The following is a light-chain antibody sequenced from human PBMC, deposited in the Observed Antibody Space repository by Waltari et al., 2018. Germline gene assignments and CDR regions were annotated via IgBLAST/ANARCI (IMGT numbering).Light chain of an antibody. CDR2: WAS. CDR1: RSVFYTDNNKNY. CDR3: QQYYTIPLT. Sequence: DIAMTQSPDSLAASLGERATINCKSSRSVFYTDNNKNYLTWYQQKPRQPPQLLISWASTRESGVPDRFIGSGSGTDFTLTISSLQAEDVAVYYCQQYYTIPLTFGQGTRLEIK. V-gene: IGKV4-1*01. J-gene: IGKJ5*01.